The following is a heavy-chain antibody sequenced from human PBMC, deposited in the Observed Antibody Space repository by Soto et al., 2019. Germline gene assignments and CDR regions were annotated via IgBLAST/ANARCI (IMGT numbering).Heavy chain of an antibody. V-gene: IGHV3-23*01. D-gene: IGHD3-10*01. CDR1: GFTLQNYA. CDR3: AKGKSTGDIDWFDP. J-gene: IGHJ5*02. CDR2: LIGGHYGT. Sequence: GGSLRLSCTASGFTLQNYAMAWVRQAPGKGLEWVSTLIGGHYGTAYSYSVRGRFTVSRDNSKNCLYLQMNSLGVEDTAMYFCAKGKSTGDIDWFDPWGQGSRVTVS.